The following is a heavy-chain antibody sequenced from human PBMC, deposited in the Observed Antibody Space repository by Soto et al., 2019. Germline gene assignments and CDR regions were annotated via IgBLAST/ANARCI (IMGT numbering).Heavy chain of an antibody. CDR3: ARAERYFDWLSHFAY. CDR2: INAGNGNT. J-gene: IGHJ4*02. V-gene: IGHV1-3*01. Sequence: AASVKVSCKASGYTFTSYAMHWVRQAPGQRLEWMGWINAGNGNTKYSQTFQGRVTITRDTSASTAYMELSSLRSEDTAVYYCARAERYFDWLSHFAYWGQGTLVTVSS. CDR1: GYTFTSYA. D-gene: IGHD3-9*01.